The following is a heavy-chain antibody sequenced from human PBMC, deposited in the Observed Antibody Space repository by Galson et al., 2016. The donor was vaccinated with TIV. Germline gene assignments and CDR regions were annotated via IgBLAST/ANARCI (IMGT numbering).Heavy chain of an antibody. J-gene: IGHJ4*02. CDR2: ISGSGGRT. CDR1: GFTFTTYA. V-gene: IGHV3-23*01. Sequence: SLRLSCAASGFTFTTYAMEWVRQAPGKGLDWVSSISGSGGRTYYANSMKGRFTISRDNSKNTLYLQMNSLRAEDTAMYYCARGELATTKILFDYWGQGTLVTVSS. CDR3: ARGELATTKILFDY. D-gene: IGHD1-1*01.